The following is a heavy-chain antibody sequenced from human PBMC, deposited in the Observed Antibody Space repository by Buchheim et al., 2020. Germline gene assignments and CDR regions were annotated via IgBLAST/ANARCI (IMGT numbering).Heavy chain of an antibody. J-gene: IGHJ6*02. CDR3: ARGVRFPIWKGTYGMDV. CDR2: IYYSGST. Sequence: QVQLQESGPGLVKPSETLSLTCTVSGGSISSYYWSWIRQPPGKGLEWIGYIYYSGSTNYNPSLKSRVTISVDTPKNQFSIKLSSVTAADTAVYYCARGVRFPIWKGTYGMDVWGQGTT. D-gene: IGHD3-10*01. V-gene: IGHV4-59*01. CDR1: GGSISSYY.